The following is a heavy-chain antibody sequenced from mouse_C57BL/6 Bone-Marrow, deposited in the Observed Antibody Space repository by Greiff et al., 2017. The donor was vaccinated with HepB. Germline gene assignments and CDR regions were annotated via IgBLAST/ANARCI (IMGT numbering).Heavy chain of an antibody. Sequence: VQLQQSGAELVKPGASVKLSCKASGYTFTSYWMQWVKQRPGQGLEWIGEIDPSDSYNNYNQKFKGKATLTVETSSSTAYMQLSSLTSEDSAVYYCAREGLLWPYAMDYWGQGTSVTVSS. CDR2: IDPSDSYN. D-gene: IGHD2-1*01. CDR1: GYTFTSYW. J-gene: IGHJ4*01. V-gene: IGHV1-50*01. CDR3: AREGLLWPYAMDY.